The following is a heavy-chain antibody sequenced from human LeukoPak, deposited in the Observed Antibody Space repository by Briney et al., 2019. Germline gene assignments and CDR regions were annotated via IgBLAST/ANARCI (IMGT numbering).Heavy chain of an antibody. CDR3: ARDTSMTTVTTQYF. V-gene: IGHV3-30-3*01. CDR1: GFTFSSYA. D-gene: IGHD4-17*01. CDR2: ISYDGSNK. J-gene: IGHJ4*02. Sequence: GGSLRLSCAASGFTFSSYAMHWVRQAPGKGLEWVAVISYDGSNKYYADSVKGRFTISRDNSKNTLYLQMNSLRADDTAVYYCARDTSMTTVTTQYFWGQGTLVTVSS.